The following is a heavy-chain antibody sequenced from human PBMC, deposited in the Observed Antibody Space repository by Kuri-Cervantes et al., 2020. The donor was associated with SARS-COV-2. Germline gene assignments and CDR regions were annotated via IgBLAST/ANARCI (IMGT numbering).Heavy chain of an antibody. J-gene: IGHJ4*02. CDR3: ARTLLTTVVNGEDY. CDR2: ISSSGSTI. V-gene: IGHV3-48*03. D-gene: IGHD4-23*01. CDR1: GFTFSSYE. Sequence: GGSLRLSCAASGFTFSSYEMNWVRQAPGKGLEWVSYISSSGSTIYYADSVKGRFTISRDNAKNSLYLQMNSLRAEDTAVYYCARTLLTTVVNGEDYWGQGTLVTVSS.